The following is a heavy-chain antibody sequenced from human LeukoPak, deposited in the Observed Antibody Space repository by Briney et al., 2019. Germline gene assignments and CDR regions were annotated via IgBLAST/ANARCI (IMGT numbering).Heavy chain of an antibody. V-gene: IGHV1-46*01. CDR2: INPSAGST. CDR1: GYTFASYY. J-gene: IGHJ3*02. D-gene: IGHD1/OR15-1a*01. CDR3: ARDSGTTNAFDI. Sequence: GASVKVSCKPSGYTFASYYMHWVRQAPGQGLEWMGIINPSAGSTSYAQKFQGRVTMTRDTSTSTVHMELSSLRSEDTAIYYCARDSGTTNAFDIWGQGTLVTVSS.